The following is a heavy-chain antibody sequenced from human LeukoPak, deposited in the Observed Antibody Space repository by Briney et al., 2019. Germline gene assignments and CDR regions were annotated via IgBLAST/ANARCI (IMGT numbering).Heavy chain of an antibody. CDR3: ARARNIVLMVYARSYYFDY. D-gene: IGHD2-8*01. CDR2: INHSGST. CDR1: GGSFSGYY. J-gene: IGHJ4*02. V-gene: IGHV4-34*01. Sequence: SETLSLTCAVYGGSFSGYYWSWIRQPPGKGLEWIGEINHSGSTNYNPSLKSRVTISVDTSKNQFSLKLSSVTAADTAVYYCARARNIVLMVYARSYYFDYWGQGTLVTVSS.